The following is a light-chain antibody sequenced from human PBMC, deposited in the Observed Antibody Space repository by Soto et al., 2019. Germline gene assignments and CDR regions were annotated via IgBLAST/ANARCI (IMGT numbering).Light chain of an antibody. Sequence: EIVMTQSPATLSVSPGGRATLSCRASQSISDTLAWYQQKPGQAPRLLIYGASTRAPGFPARFSGSGSGTDSTLFSSSRQSEDFETHYGQQYNGYWWKFGQGTKVEIK. CDR1: QSISDT. V-gene: IGKV3-15*01. CDR3: QQYNGYWWK. J-gene: IGKJ1*01. CDR2: GAS.